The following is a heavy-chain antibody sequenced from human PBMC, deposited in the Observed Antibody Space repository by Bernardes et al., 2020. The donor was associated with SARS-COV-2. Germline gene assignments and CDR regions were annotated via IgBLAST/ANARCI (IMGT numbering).Heavy chain of an antibody. CDR3: AKDSGYDGGVIDY. CDR2: LSWNSGSL. CDR1: GFTFDDYA. Sequence: GGSLRLSCAASGFTFDDYAMHWVRQAPGKGLEWVSGLSWNSGSLGYADSVKGRFTISRDNAKNSLYLQMNSLRAEDTALYYCAKDSGYDGGVIDYWGQGTLVTVSS. V-gene: IGHV3-9*01. D-gene: IGHD5-12*01. J-gene: IGHJ4*02.